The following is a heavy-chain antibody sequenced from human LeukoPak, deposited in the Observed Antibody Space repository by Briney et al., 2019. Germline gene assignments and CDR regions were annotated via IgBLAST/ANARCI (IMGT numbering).Heavy chain of an antibody. CDR2: ISGSGGST. V-gene: IGHV3-23*01. D-gene: IGHD6-6*01. Sequence: PGGSLRLSCAASGFTFSSYGMSWVRQAPGKGLEWVSAISGSGGSTYYADSVKGRFTISRDNSKNTLYLQMTSLRAEDTAVYYCAKGSIAARPRTNYYYYMDVWGKGTTVTVSS. J-gene: IGHJ6*03. CDR1: GFTFSSYG. CDR3: AKGSIAARPRTNYYYYMDV.